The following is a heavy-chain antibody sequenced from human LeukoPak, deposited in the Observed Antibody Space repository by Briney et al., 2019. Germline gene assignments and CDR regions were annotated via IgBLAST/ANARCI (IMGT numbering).Heavy chain of an antibody. CDR3: ARFDYYYYFYMDV. V-gene: IGHV4-59*01. Sequence: SETLSLTCTVSGDSISSFYWSWIRQPPGKGLEWIGYIYHNGITNYNPFLKSRVTISIDTSKTQFSLKLSSVTAADTAVYYCARFDYYYYFYMDVWGKGTTVTVSS. CDR1: GDSISSFY. J-gene: IGHJ6*03. CDR2: IYHNGIT.